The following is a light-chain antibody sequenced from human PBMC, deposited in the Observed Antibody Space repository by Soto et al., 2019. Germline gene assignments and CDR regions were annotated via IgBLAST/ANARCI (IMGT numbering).Light chain of an antibody. Sequence: EIVLTQSPGTLSLSPGERATLSCRASQSVSSSYLAWYQQKPGQAPRLLIYGASSRATGIPDRFSGSGSGTDCSLTISRREPEDFAVYYCQQYGRSPLTFGGGTKVEIK. CDR3: QQYGRSPLT. J-gene: IGKJ4*01. CDR1: QSVSSSY. V-gene: IGKV3-20*01. CDR2: GAS.